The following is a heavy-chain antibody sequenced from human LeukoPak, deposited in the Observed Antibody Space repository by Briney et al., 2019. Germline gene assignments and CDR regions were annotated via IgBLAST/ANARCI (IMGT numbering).Heavy chain of an antibody. CDR2: ISGSGSTI. CDR3: AIQITMIVVVPYFDY. Sequence: PGGSLRLSCAASGLTFSDYYMTWLRQAPGKGLEWVAYISGSGSTIYSADSVKGRFTVSRDNAKNSLFLHMNSLRAEDTAIYYCAIQITMIVVVPYFDYWGQGTLVTVSS. J-gene: IGHJ4*02. D-gene: IGHD3-22*01. V-gene: IGHV3-11*04. CDR1: GLTFSDYY.